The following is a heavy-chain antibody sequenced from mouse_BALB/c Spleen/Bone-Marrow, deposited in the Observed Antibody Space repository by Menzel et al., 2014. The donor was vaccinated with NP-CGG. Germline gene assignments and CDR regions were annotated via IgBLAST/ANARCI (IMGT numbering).Heavy chain of an antibody. J-gene: IGHJ4*01. D-gene: IGHD1-1*01. CDR2: ICAQNGST. CDR3: AAVVRGYCSNDSQGLSQASLTY. Sequence: SCAASGDTLSAKNMSWVRQAPGKDLEWVSTICAQNGSTYYADSVKGRFTISRDNSKNTLYLQMNSLRAEDTAVYYCAAVVRGYCSNDSQGLSQASLTYWGQGTLVTVS. CDR1: GDTLSAKN. V-gene: IGHV5-17*01.